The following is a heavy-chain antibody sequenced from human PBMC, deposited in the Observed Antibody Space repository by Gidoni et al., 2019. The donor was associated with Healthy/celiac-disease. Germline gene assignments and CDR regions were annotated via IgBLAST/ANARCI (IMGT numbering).Heavy chain of an antibody. CDR3: ARHWIEGIAAP. CDR1: GGSISSYY. J-gene: IGHJ5*02. CDR2: IYYSGST. V-gene: IGHV4-59*08. D-gene: IGHD6-13*01. Sequence: QVQLQESGPGLVKPSETLSLTCTVSGGSISSYYWSWIRQPPGKGLEWIGYIYYSGSTNYNPSLKSRVTISVDTSKNQFSLKLSSVTAADTAVYYCARHWIEGIAAPWGQGTLVTVSS.